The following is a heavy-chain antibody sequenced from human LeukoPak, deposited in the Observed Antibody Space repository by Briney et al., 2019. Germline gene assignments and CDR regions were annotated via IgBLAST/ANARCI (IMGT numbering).Heavy chain of an antibody. CDR1: GITFSDYW. V-gene: IGHV3-74*01. CDR3: ARPPYFDFWSGFYSDHYYYMEV. Sequence: GGSLRLSCAASGITFSDYWMHWVRQVPGKGLVWVSHINNDGSRTSYADSVKGRFTVTRDNAKNTLYLQMNSLRAEDTAVYFCARPPYFDFWSGFYSDHYYYMEVWGKGTSVTVSS. D-gene: IGHD3-3*01. J-gene: IGHJ6*03. CDR2: INNDGSRT.